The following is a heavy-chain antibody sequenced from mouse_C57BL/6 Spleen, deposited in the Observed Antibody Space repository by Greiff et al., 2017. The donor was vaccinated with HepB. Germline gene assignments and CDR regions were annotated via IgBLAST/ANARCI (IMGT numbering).Heavy chain of an antibody. CDR1: GYTFTSYW. CDR3: AQTQYGSSFYYAMDY. J-gene: IGHJ4*01. D-gene: IGHD1-1*01. Sequence: QVQLQQPGAELVRPGSSVKLSCKASGYTFTSYWMDWVKQRPGQGLEWIGNIYPSDSETNYNQKFKDKATLTVDKYSSTAYRQLSSLTSEDSAVYYCAQTQYGSSFYYAMDYWGQGTSVTVSS. CDR2: IYPSDSET. V-gene: IGHV1-61*01.